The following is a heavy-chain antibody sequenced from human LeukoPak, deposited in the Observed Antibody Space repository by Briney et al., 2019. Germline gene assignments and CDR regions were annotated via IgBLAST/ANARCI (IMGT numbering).Heavy chain of an antibody. CDR2: ISGSGSNT. V-gene: IGHV3-23*01. J-gene: IGHJ6*03. Sequence: GGSLRLSCAASGFTFTTYGMIWVRQAPGRGLEWVSGISGSGSNTYYADFVKGRLTTSRDSSKNTLYLQMNSLTADDTAVYYCAKNGEPHYYMDVWGKGTTVTVSS. CDR1: GFTFTTYG. CDR3: AKNGEPHYYMDV. D-gene: IGHD1-14*01.